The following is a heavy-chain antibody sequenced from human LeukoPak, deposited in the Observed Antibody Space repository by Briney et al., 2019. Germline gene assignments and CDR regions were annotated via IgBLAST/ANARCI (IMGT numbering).Heavy chain of an antibody. CDR3: ARKENVYYYFDY. CDR1: GGSISSYY. Sequence: PSETLCLTCTVSGGSISSYYWSWIRQPPGKGLEWIGYISYSGSTNYNPSLKSRVTISVDTSKNQFSLKLSSVTAVDTAVYYCARKENVYYYFDYWGQGTLVTVSS. D-gene: IGHD3-10*01. CDR2: ISYSGST. J-gene: IGHJ4*02. V-gene: IGHV4-59*12.